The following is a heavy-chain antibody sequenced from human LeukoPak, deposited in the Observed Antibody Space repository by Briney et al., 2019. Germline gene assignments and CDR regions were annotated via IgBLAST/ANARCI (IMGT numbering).Heavy chain of an antibody. CDR1: GFTFNSYC. J-gene: IGHJ4*02. CDR2: IRYDGSNK. V-gene: IGHV3-30*02. D-gene: IGHD2-8*02. Sequence: PGGSLRLSCAASGFTFNSYCMHWVSQAPGKGLEWVAFIRYDGSNKYYADSVKGRFIISRDNSKNTLYLQMNSLRAEDTAVYYCAKDVYWLSMPLFGSPPYYFDYWGQGTLVTVSS. CDR3: AKDVYWLSMPLFGSPPYYFDY.